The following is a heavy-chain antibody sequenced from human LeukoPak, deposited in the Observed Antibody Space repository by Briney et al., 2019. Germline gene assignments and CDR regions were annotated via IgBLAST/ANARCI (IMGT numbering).Heavy chain of an antibody. J-gene: IGHJ3*02. D-gene: IGHD3-22*01. CDR1: GFTFSSYG. V-gene: IGHV3-30*18. Sequence: GRSLRLSCAASGFTFSSYGMHWVRQAPGKGLEWVAVISYDGSNKYYADSVKGRFTISRDNSKNTLYLQMNSLRAEDTAVYYCAKEYYDSSGYYPNDAFDIWGQGTMVTVSS. CDR2: ISYDGSNK. CDR3: AKEYYDSSGYYPNDAFDI.